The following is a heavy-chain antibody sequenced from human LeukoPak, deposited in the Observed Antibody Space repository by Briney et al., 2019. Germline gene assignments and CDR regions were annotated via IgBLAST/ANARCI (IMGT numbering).Heavy chain of an antibody. CDR3: AKADWEFLFGARFDS. CDR2: INPNSGGT. J-gene: IGHJ4*02. Sequence: ASVKVSCKASGYTFTGYYMHWVRQAPGQGLEWMGRINPNSGGTNYAQKFQGRVTMTRDTSISTAYMELSSLRSEDTAVYYCAKADWEFLFGARFDSWGRGTPVTVSS. CDR1: GYTFTGYY. V-gene: IGHV1-2*06. D-gene: IGHD4/OR15-4a*01.